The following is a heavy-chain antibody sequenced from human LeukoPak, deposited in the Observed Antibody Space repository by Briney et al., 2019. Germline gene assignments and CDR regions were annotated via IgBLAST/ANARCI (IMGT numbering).Heavy chain of an antibody. J-gene: IGHJ4*02. Sequence: GGSLRLSCAASGFTFSSYSMNWVRQAPGKGLEWVSNISSGSSYIYYADSVKGRFTISRDNAKNSLYLQMNSLRAEDTVVYYCARGCGGSCYSDYFDYWGQGTLVTVSS. D-gene: IGHD2-15*01. CDR3: ARGCGGSCYSDYFDY. CDR2: ISSGSSYI. CDR1: GFTFSSYS. V-gene: IGHV3-21*01.